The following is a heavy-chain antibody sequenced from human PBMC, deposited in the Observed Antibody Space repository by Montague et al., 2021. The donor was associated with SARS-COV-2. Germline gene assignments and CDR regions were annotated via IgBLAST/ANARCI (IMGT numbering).Heavy chain of an antibody. CDR2: IYHSGTT. CDR1: GSSIGSGDY. V-gene: IGHV4-38-2*02. Sequence: SETLSLTCSVSGSSIGSGDYCCWFRQPPGKRLLWCRSIYHSGTTYYNPSLNSPLTMSIDTSTNQFSLRLTSVTAADTAVFFCVREKAGGLSNFFDIWGQGTTVTVSS. CDR3: VREKAGGLSNFFDI. D-gene: IGHD3-3*02. J-gene: IGHJ3*02.